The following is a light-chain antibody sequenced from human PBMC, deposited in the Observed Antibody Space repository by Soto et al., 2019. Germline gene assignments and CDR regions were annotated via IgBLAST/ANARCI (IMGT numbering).Light chain of an antibody. CDR2: GVN. CDR3: ASYTSTTTLVV. J-gene: IGLJ2*01. V-gene: IGLV2-14*01. Sequence: QSALTQPASVSGSPGQSITISCTGTSSDIGRYNYVSRYQQHPGKAPRLVISGVNKRPSGISNRFSGSKSGNTASLTISGLQADDEAIYYCASYTSTTTLVVFGGGTQLTVL. CDR1: SSDIGRYNY.